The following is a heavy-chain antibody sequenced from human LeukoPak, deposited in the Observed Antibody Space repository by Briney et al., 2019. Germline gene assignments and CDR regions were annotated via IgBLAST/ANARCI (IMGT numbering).Heavy chain of an antibody. CDR3: ARLVAATRSQKTYYYYMDV. J-gene: IGHJ6*03. V-gene: IGHV1-18*04. CDR1: GYTFTDYD. Sequence: GASVKVSCKASGYTFTDYDINWVRQAPGQGLEWMGWISAYNGNTNYAQKLQGRVTMTTDTSTSTAYMELRSLRSDDTAVYYCARLVAATRSQKTYYYYMDVWGKGTTVTVSS. D-gene: IGHD2-15*01. CDR2: ISAYNGNT.